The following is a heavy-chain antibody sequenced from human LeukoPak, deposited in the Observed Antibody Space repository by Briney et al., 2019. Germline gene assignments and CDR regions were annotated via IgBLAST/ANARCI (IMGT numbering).Heavy chain of an antibody. D-gene: IGHD5-18*01. CDR1: GFTFSSYE. CDR3: ARDSRYSRGVGDFDY. V-gene: IGHV3-7*03. J-gene: IGHJ4*02. Sequence: PGGSLRLSCAASGFTFSSYEMNWVRQVAGKGLEWVANIREDGSEKYYVDSVKGRFTISRDNAKNSLFLQMNSLRAEDTAVYYCARDSRYSRGVGDFDYWGQGTLVIVSS. CDR2: IREDGSEK.